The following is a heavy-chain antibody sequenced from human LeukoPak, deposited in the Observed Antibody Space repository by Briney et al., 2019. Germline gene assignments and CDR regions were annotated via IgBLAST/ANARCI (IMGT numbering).Heavy chain of an antibody. V-gene: IGHV4-34*01. CDR3: ARGLPLRYFDWPTRTNWFDP. Sequence: PSETLSLTCAVYGGSFSGYYWSWIRQPPGKGLEWIGEISHSGSTNYNPSLKSRVTISVDTSKNQFSLKLSSVTAADTAVYYCARGLPLRYFDWPTRTNWFDPWGQGTLVTVSS. CDR2: ISHSGST. D-gene: IGHD3-9*01. CDR1: GGSFSGYY. J-gene: IGHJ5*02.